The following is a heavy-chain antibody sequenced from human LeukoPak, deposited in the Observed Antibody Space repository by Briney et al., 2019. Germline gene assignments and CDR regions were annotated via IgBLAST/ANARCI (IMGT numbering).Heavy chain of an antibody. V-gene: IGHV4-34*01. J-gene: IGHJ6*03. CDR1: GGSFSGYY. Sequence: TSETLSLTCAVYGGSFSGYYWSWIRQPPGKGLEWIGEINHSGSTNYNPSLKSRVTISVDTSKNQFSLKLSSVTAADTAVYYCARDSVLMVYARYYYYMDVWGKGTTVTVSS. CDR3: ARDSVLMVYARYYYYMDV. CDR2: INHSGST. D-gene: IGHD2-8*01.